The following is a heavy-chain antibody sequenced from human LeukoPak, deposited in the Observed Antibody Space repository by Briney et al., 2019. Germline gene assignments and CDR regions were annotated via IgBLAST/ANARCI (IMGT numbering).Heavy chain of an antibody. J-gene: IGHJ5*02. CDR2: IKQNESEK. CDR3: ARHIFGGDTAYWFDP. V-gene: IGHV3-7*01. CDR1: GFTFSNYS. Sequence: GGSLRLSCTAASGFTFSNYSMSWVRQAPGKGLERVSNIKQNESEKFYVDSVKGRFTISRDNAKNSLYLQMNSLRAEDTALYYCARHIFGGDTAYWFDPWGQGALVTVSS. D-gene: IGHD5-18*01.